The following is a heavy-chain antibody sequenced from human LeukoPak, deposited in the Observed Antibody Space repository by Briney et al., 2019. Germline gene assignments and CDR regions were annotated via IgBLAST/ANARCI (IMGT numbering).Heavy chain of an antibody. D-gene: IGHD6-13*01. CDR1: GGSFSGYY. CDR3: ASSNSSSWTTFSYYYGMDV. J-gene: IGHJ6*02. Sequence: PSETLSLTCAVYGGSFSGYYWSWIRQPPGKGLEWIGYIYYSGSTNYNPSLKSRVTISVDTSKNQFSLKLSSVTAADTAVYYCASSNSSSWTTFSYYYGMDVWGQGTTVTVSS. CDR2: IYYSGST. V-gene: IGHV4-59*01.